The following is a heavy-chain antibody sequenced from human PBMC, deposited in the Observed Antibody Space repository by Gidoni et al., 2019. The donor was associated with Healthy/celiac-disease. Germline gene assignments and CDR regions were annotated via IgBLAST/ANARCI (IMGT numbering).Heavy chain of an antibody. Sequence: EVQLVESGGGLVKPGGSLRLSCAASGFTFSNAWMRWVRQAPGKGLEWVGRIKSKTDGGTTDYAAPVKGRFTISRDDSKNTLYLQMNSLKTEDTAVYYCTTKIYDFWSGYYTGYYYGMDVWGQGTTVTVSS. CDR3: TTKIYDFWSGYYTGYYYGMDV. CDR1: GFTFSNAW. V-gene: IGHV3-15*01. CDR2: IKSKTDGGTT. J-gene: IGHJ6*02. D-gene: IGHD3-3*01.